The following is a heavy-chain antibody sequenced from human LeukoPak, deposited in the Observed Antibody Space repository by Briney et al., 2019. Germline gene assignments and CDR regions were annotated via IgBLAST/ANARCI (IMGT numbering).Heavy chain of an antibody. CDR3: ARDRSSGWTNFDY. CDR1: GGTFSSYA. Sequence: SVKVSCKASGGTFSSYAISWVRQAPGQGLEWMGRIIPILGIANCAQKFQGRVTITADKSTSTAYMELSSLRSEDAAVYYRARDRSSGWTNFDYWGQGTLVTVSS. D-gene: IGHD6-19*01. J-gene: IGHJ4*02. CDR2: IIPILGIA. V-gene: IGHV1-69*04.